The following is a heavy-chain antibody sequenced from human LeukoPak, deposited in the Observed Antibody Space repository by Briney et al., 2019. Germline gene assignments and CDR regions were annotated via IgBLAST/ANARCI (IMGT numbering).Heavy chain of an antibody. CDR1: GFTFSSYA. Sequence: GGPLRLSCAASGFTFSSYAMSWVRQAPGKGLEWVSAISGSGGSTYYADSVKGRFTISRDNSKNTLYLQMNSLRAEDTAVYYCAKGSGIAVAGNFDYWGQGTLVTVSS. J-gene: IGHJ4*02. CDR2: ISGSGGST. V-gene: IGHV3-23*01. CDR3: AKGSGIAVAGNFDY. D-gene: IGHD6-19*01.